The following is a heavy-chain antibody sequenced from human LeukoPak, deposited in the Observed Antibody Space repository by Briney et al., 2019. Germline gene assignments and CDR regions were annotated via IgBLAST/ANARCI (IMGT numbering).Heavy chain of an antibody. V-gene: IGHV1-18*01. D-gene: IGHD3-22*01. CDR2: ISGYNGDT. CDR1: GYTFTSFG. Sequence: ASVKVSCKAAGYTFTSFGISWVRQAPGQGLEWMGWISGYNGDTNYAQKFQGRVTMTTDTYTNTAYMELRSLRSDDTAIYYCAKDAGQVVIHTTPESFQHWGQGTLVTVSS. CDR3: AKDAGQVVIHTTPESFQH. J-gene: IGHJ1*01.